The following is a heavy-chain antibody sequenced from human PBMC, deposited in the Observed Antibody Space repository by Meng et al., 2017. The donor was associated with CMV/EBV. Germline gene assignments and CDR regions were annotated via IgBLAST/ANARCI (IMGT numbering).Heavy chain of an antibody. Sequence: ASVKVSCKASGYTFTSYGISWVRQAPGQGLEWMGWISAYNGNTNYAQKLQGRVTMTTDTSTSTAYMELRSLRSDDTAVYYCAREEDSSWYGGNYYYGMDVWGQGTTVTVSS. CDR3: AREEDSSWYGGNYYYGMDV. CDR2: ISAYNGNT. D-gene: IGHD6-13*01. J-gene: IGHJ6*02. V-gene: IGHV1-18*01. CDR1: GYTFTSYG.